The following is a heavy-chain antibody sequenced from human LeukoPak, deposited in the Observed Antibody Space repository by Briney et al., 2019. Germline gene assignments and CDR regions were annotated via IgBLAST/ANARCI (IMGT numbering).Heavy chain of an antibody. CDR3: AKDEIALGLDY. D-gene: IGHD5-24*01. CDR1: GFVFSSYG. V-gene: IGHV3-30*18. CDR2: ISYDGSHE. J-gene: IGHJ4*02. Sequence: GGSLRLSCAASGFVFSSYGMHWVRQAPGKGLEWVAVISYDGSHEHYADSVKGRFTISKDNSKDTLYLQMSSLRPEDTAVYYCAKDEIALGLDYWGQGTLVTVSS.